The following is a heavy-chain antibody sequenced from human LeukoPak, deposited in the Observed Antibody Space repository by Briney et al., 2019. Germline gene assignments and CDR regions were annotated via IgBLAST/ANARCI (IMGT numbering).Heavy chain of an antibody. CDR1: GYTFGSYD. J-gene: IGHJ4*02. CDR2: MNPGSGNS. V-gene: IGHV1-8*02. CDR3: ARLSETAAYYCTSGYYYLGY. Sequence: ASVKVSCKASGYTFGSYDINWVRKATGQGLEWMGWMNPGSGNSGHAQRFQGRVTMTRDTSINTAYMELSGLRSEDTAVYYCARLSETAAYYCTSGYYYLGYWGQGTLVTVDS. D-gene: IGHD3-22*01.